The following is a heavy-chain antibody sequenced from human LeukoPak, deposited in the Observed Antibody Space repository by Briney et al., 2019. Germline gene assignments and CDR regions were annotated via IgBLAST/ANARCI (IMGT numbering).Heavy chain of an antibody. J-gene: IGHJ6*02. Sequence: GASVKVSCKASGYTFTSYDINWVRQATGRGFEWMGWMNPNSGNTGYAQKFQGRVTMTRNTSISTAYMELSSLRSEDTAVYYCARKGYDSSGYFAHYYYYYGMDVWGQGTTVTVSS. CDR3: ARKGYDSSGYFAHYYYYYGMDV. D-gene: IGHD3-22*01. CDR2: MNPNSGNT. V-gene: IGHV1-8*01. CDR1: GYTFTSYD.